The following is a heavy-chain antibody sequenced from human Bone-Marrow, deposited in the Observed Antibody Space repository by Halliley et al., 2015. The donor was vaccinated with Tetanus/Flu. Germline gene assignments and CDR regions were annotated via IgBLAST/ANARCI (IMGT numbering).Heavy chain of an antibody. D-gene: IGHD3-22*01. CDR3: ARMAGDYNINGHYFDR. J-gene: IGHJ4*02. CDR1: GASVTSGTFY. Sequence: TLSLTCSVSGASVTSGTFYWSWIRQPPGRGLEWIGYVSSSGSTDSNPSLRSRVTISLDTSKNHFSLNLRSVTAADTAVYYWARMAGDYNINGHYFDRWGQGTLVAVSS. V-gene: IGHV4-61*03. CDR2: VSSSGST.